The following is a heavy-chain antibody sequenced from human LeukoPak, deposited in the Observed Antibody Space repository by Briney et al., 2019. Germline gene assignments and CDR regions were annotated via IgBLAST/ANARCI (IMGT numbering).Heavy chain of an antibody. CDR3: ARGVSGYSKVDY. D-gene: IGHD5-12*01. CDR2: IYSSGST. J-gene: IGHJ4*02. Sequence: PSETLSLTCTVSGGSIINYYWSWIRQPPGKGPEWIGYIYSSGSTNYNPSLKSRVTVSVDTSKNQFSLKLSSVTAADTAVYYCARGVSGYSKVDYWGQGILVTVSS. CDR1: GGSIINYY. V-gene: IGHV4-59*01.